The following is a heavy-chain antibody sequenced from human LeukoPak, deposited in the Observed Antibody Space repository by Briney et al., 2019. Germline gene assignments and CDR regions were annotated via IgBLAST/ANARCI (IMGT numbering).Heavy chain of an antibody. CDR2: IYYSGST. CDR3: ARGFSGSSDFDY. J-gene: IGHJ4*02. Sequence: PSETLSLTCTVSGGSISSGSHYWGWIRQPPGKWLEWIGAIYYSGSTYYNPSLKSRVTISVDTSKNQFSLKLSSVTAADTAVYYCARGFSGSSDFDYWGQGTLVTVSS. V-gene: IGHV4-39*01. CDR1: GGSISSGSHY. D-gene: IGHD1-26*01.